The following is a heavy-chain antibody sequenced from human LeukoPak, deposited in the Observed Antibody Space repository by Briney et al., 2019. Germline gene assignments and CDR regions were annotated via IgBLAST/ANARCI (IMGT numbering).Heavy chain of an antibody. V-gene: IGHV4-59*01. CDR2: VYYSGST. CDR1: GGSISSYY. Sequence: KPSETLSLTCTVSGGSISSYYWSWIRQPPGKGLEWIGYVYYSGSTSYNPSLKSRVTISVDTSKNQFSLKLRSVTAADTAVYYCARDGYGSGSYYNGYYSYYMDVWGKGTTLTVSS. CDR3: ARDGYGSGSYYNGYYSYYMDV. D-gene: IGHD3-10*01. J-gene: IGHJ6*03.